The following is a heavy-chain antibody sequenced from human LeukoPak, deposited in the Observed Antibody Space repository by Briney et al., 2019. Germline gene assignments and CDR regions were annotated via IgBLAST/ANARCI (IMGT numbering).Heavy chain of an antibody. V-gene: IGHV3-11*01. D-gene: IGHD2-21*02. CDR2: ISSSGSTI. J-gene: IGHJ4*02. Sequence: PGGSLRLSCAASGFTFSDYYMSWIRQAPGKGLEWVSYISSSGSTIYYADSVKGRFTISRDNAKNSLYLQMNSLRAEDTAVYYCAREHIVVVTAIPYFDYWGQGTLVTVSS. CDR1: GFTFSDYY. CDR3: AREHIVVVTAIPYFDY.